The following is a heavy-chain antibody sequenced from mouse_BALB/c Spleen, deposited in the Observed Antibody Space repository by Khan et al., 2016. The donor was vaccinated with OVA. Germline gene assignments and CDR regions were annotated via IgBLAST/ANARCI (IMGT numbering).Heavy chain of an antibody. CDR1: GFSLTGYG. CDR2: IWGDGST. V-gene: IGHV2-6-7*01. Sequence: QVQLIESGPGLVAPSQNLSITCTVSGFSLTGYGVSWVRQPPGKGLEWLGVIWGDGSTDYSSALKSRLSITKDDSKSQVFLKMNSLQTDDTARYYCARYAGMDYWGQGTSVTVSS. J-gene: IGHJ4*01. D-gene: IGHD2-14*01. CDR3: ARYAGMDY.